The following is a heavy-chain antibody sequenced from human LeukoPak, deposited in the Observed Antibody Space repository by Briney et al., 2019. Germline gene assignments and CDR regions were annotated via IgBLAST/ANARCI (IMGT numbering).Heavy chain of an antibody. V-gene: IGHV3-49*03. D-gene: IGHD3-3*01. CDR3: TREGENYDFWSGYYNYNYYYMDV. J-gene: IGHJ6*03. CDR1: GFTYGDYA. CDR2: IRSKAYGGTT. Sequence: SQRLSCTASGFTYGDYATSWFRQAPGKGLEWVGFIRSKAYGGTTEYAASVKGRFTISRDDSKNIAYLQMNSLKTEDTAVYYCTREGENYDFWSGYYNYNYYYMDVWGKGTTVTVSS.